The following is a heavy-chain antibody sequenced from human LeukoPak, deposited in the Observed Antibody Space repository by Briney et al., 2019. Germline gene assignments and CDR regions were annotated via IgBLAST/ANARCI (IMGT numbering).Heavy chain of an antibody. CDR2: INNDGTYA. Sequence: GGSLRLSCAASGLTFTKYGMMWVRQAPGKGLVWVSYINNDGTYATYADSVKGRFTISRDNAKNSLYLQMNSLRAEDTAVYYCALGGYSYGLFDYWGQGTLVTASS. V-gene: IGHV3-74*01. D-gene: IGHD5-18*01. CDR1: GLTFTKYG. CDR3: ALGGYSYGLFDY. J-gene: IGHJ4*02.